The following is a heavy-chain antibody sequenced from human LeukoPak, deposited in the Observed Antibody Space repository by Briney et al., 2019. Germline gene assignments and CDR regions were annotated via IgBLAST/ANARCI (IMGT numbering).Heavy chain of an antibody. J-gene: IGHJ6*03. V-gene: IGHV3-11*04. CDR1: GFTFSDYY. D-gene: IGHD6-19*01. Sequence: GGSLRLSCAASGFTFSDYYMTWIRQAPGKGREWVSYISNSGRTIYYADSVKGRFTISRDNAKSSLFLQITSLTVEDLAVYYCARIIAVAPYYYYYMDVWGRGTTVTVSS. CDR3: ARIIAVAPYYYYYMDV. CDR2: ISNSGRTI.